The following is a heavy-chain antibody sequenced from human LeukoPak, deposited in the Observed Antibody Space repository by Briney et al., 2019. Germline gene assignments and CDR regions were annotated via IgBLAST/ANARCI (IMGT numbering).Heavy chain of an antibody. J-gene: IGHJ3*02. CDR1: GFTFDDYA. V-gene: IGHV3-9*01. CDR3: AKDLSSGWYGDAFDI. CDR2: ISLNSGSI. Sequence: GGSLRLSCAASGFTFDDYAMHWVRQAPGKGLEWVSGISLNSGSIGYADSVKGRFTISRDNAKNSLYLQMNSLRAEDTALYYCAKDLSSGWYGDAFDIWGQGTMVTVSS. D-gene: IGHD6-19*01.